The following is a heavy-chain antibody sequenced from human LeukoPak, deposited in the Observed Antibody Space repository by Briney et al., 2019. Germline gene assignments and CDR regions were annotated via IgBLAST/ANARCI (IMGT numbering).Heavy chain of an antibody. Sequence: GGSLRLSCAASGFSISDYWMHWVRQVPGEGLVWVSRINSDGSDTTYADSVKGRFTISRDNAKNMLYLQMSSLTAEDTAEYYCARDRPFSGSYLGFDPWGQGTLVTVSS. V-gene: IGHV3-74*01. D-gene: IGHD1-26*01. CDR2: INSDGSDT. J-gene: IGHJ5*02. CDR1: GFSISDYW. CDR3: ARDRPFSGSYLGFDP.